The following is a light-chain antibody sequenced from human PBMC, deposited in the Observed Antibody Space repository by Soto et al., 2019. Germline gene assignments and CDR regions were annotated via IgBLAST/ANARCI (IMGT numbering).Light chain of an antibody. CDR3: QQYSNWPPGT. J-gene: IGKJ1*01. V-gene: IGKV3-15*01. CDR1: QRVDSN. CDR2: GAS. Sequence: EIVMTQSPATLSVSPGERATLSCRASQRVDSNLAWYQQKPGQAPRLLIYGASTRATGIPARFSGSRSGTEFTLTISSLQSEDFAVYYCQQYSNWPPGTFGQGTKVEIK.